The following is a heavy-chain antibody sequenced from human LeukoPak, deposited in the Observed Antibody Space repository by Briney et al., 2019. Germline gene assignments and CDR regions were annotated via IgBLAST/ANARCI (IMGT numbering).Heavy chain of an antibody. J-gene: IGHJ4*02. CDR3: ARGIYFDY. CDR2: IYYSGST. Sequence: PSETLSLTCAVYGGSFSGYYWSWIRQHPGKGLEWIGYIYYSGSTYYNPSLKSRVTISVDTSKNQFSLKLSSVTAADTAVYYCARGIYFDYWGQGTLVTVSS. V-gene: IGHV4-31*11. CDR1: GGSFSGYY.